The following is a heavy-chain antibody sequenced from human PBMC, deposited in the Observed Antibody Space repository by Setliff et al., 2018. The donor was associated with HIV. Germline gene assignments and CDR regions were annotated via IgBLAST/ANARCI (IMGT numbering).Heavy chain of an antibody. CDR1: GGSFSGYY. D-gene: IGHD4-17*01. CDR2: IHDNGRA. Sequence: SETLSLTCAVYGGSFSGYYWSWIRQSPEKRLEWIGIIHDNGRAYFDPSLQSRVTISVDTSKHQFSLKLSSVTAADTAVYYCARVQMAYAAFDVWGQGTMVTVSS. CDR3: ARVQMAYAAFDV. J-gene: IGHJ3*01. V-gene: IGHV4-34*01.